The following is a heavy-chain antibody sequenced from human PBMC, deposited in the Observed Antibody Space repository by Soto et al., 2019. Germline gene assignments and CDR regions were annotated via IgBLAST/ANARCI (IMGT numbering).Heavy chain of an antibody. CDR3: VRGYHSFDI. Sequence: EVLLVESGGGWVQPGGSLTLSCAVSGFTFSNHYMDWVRQAPGKGLEWVGGTRNKAERYTTDYAASVKGRFTISRDESRNSFYLQMNSLRTEDTAVYYCVRGYHSFDIWGQGTRVTVSS. CDR1: GFTFSNHY. V-gene: IGHV3-72*01. J-gene: IGHJ3*02. CDR2: TRNKAERYTT. D-gene: IGHD2-2*01.